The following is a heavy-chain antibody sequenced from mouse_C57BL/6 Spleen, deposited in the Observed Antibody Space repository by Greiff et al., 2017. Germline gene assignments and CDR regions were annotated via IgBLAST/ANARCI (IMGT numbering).Heavy chain of an antibody. V-gene: IGHV1-61*01. J-gene: IGHJ2*01. CDR1: GYTFTSYW. Sequence: QVQLQQPGAGLVRPGSSVKLSCKASGYTFTSYWMDWVKQRPGQGLEWIGNIYPSDSETHYNQKFKDKATLTVDKSSSTAYMQLSSLTSEDSAVYYCARATVFDYWGQGTTLTVSS. CDR2: IYPSDSET. CDR3: ARATVFDY. D-gene: IGHD1-1*01.